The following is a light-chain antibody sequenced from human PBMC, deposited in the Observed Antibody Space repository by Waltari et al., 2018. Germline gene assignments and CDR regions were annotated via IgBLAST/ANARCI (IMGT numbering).Light chain of an antibody. Sequence: DIQMTQSPSTLSASVGERITITCRASQSIERWLAWYQQKPGKAPKLLIYKTSTLESGVASRFSGSGYGTEFTLTISSLQSDDLATYYCQEYKTYRTFGQGTKVEIK. CDR3: QEYKTYRT. CDR1: QSIERW. J-gene: IGKJ1*01. V-gene: IGKV1-5*03. CDR2: KTS.